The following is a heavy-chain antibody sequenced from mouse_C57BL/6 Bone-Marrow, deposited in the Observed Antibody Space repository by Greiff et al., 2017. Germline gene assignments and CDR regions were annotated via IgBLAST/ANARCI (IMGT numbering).Heavy chain of an antibody. Sequence: QVQLKQPGAELVRPGTSVKLSCKASGYTFTSYWMHWVKQRPGQGLEWIGVIDPSDSYTNYNQKFKGKATLTVDPSSSTAYVQLSSLTSEDSAVYYCARWWSYYFDYWGQGATLTVSS. CDR2: IDPSDSYT. J-gene: IGHJ2*01. CDR3: ARWWSYYFDY. CDR1: GYTFTSYW. D-gene: IGHD1-1*02. V-gene: IGHV1-59*01.